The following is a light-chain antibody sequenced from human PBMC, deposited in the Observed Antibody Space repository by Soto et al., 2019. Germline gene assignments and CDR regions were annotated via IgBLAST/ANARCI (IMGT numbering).Light chain of an antibody. J-gene: IGKJ5*01. CDR3: QQTYRTPHT. CDR1: QSISSY. V-gene: IGKV1-39*01. Sequence: DIQMTQSPSSLSASVGNGVTITFRASQSISSYLNWYQQKPGKAPTVLIYAASSLQSGVPSRFSGRGSGTDYTLTISSLQPEDVATYYCQQTYRTPHTFGQGTRLEIK. CDR2: AAS.